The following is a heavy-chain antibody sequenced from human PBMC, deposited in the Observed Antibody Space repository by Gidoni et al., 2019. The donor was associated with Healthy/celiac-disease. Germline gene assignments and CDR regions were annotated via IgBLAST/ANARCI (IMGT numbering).Heavy chain of an antibody. CDR2: IYYSGST. CDR1: GGSISSYY. J-gene: IGHJ4*02. Sequence: QVQLQESGPGLVKPSETLSLTCTVSGGSISSYYWSWIRQPPGKGLEWIGYIYYSGSTNYNPSLKSRVTISVDTSKNQFSLKLSSVTAADTAVYYCARVADYDILRFDYWGQGTLVTVSS. D-gene: IGHD3-9*01. V-gene: IGHV4-59*01. CDR3: ARVADYDILRFDY.